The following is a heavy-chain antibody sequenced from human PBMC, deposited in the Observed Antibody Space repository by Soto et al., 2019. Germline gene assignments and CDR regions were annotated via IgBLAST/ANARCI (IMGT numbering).Heavy chain of an antibody. Sequence: LEQLGPEFRNLGDPLRISGWLFNSFLTTSAIPCLRQAPGQGLEWMGWISAYDGGTLSALKFRNTLVMTTDSMTNMAYMQLWDLTFDDTAVYFCARGGGPYLRPLEIWGQGTPVTVSS. CDR3: ARGGGPYLRPLEI. CDR1: NSFLTTSA. J-gene: IGHJ4*01. D-gene: IGHD3-16*01. CDR2: ISAYDGGT. V-gene: IGHV1-18*04.